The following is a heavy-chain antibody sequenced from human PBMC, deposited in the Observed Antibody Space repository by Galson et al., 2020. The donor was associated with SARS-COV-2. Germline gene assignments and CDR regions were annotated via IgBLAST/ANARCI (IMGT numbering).Heavy chain of an antibody. CDR2: INPSGGST. V-gene: IGHV1-46*03. J-gene: IGHJ4*02. CDR1: GYTFTSYY. Sequence: ASVKVSCKASGYTFTSYYMHWVRQAPGQGLEWMGIINPSGGSTSYAQKFQGRVTMTRDTSTSTVYMELSSLRSEDTAVYYCARDKDSSGYYRYSALDYWGQGTLVTVSS. D-gene: IGHD3-22*01. CDR3: ARDKDSSGYYRYSALDY.